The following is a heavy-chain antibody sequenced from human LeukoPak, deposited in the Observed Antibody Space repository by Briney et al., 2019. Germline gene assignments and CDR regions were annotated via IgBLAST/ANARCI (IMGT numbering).Heavy chain of an antibody. CDR1: GFTFSSYS. D-gene: IGHD3-22*01. Sequence: GGSLRLSCPASGFTFSSYSMNWVRQAPGKGLEWVSSISSSSIYIYYADSVKGRYTISRDNAKNSLYLQMNSLRAEDTAVYYCARGSHLSTWLFDAFDIWGQGTMVTVSS. V-gene: IGHV3-21*01. CDR3: ARGSHLSTWLFDAFDI. J-gene: IGHJ3*02. CDR2: ISSSSIYI.